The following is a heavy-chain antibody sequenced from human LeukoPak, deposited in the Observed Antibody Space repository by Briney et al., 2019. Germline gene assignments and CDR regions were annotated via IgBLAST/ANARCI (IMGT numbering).Heavy chain of an antibody. CDR1: GFSFSDYN. CDR3: ARRAGAYSHPYDY. J-gene: IGHJ4*02. D-gene: IGHD4/OR15-4a*01. CDR2: ITTSSTYI. Sequence: GGSLRLSCAASGFSFSDYNMNWVRQAPGKALEWVSSITTSSTYIYYGDSVKGRFTISRDNAKNSLYLQMNGLRAEDTAVYYCARRAGAYSHPYDYWGQGTLVTVSS. V-gene: IGHV3-21*04.